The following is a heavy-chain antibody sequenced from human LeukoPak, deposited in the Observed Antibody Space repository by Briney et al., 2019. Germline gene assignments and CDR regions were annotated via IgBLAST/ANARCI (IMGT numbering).Heavy chain of an antibody. CDR3: ARSYDSSGYYYLTPTYYFDY. CDR2: IYTSGST. Sequence: SETLSLTCTVSGGSISSYYWSWIRQPPGKGLEWIGYIYTSGSTNYNPSLKSRVTMSVDTSKNQFSLKLSSVTAADTAVYYCARSYDSSGYYYLTPTYYFDYWGQGTLVTVSS. V-gene: IGHV4-4*08. CDR1: GGSISSYY. D-gene: IGHD3-22*01. J-gene: IGHJ4*02.